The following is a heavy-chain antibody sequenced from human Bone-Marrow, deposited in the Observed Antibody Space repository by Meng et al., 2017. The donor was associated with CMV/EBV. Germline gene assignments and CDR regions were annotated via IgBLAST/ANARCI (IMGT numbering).Heavy chain of an antibody. CDR3: AREVPAAVDP. J-gene: IGHJ5*02. CDR1: GGYISRGDYY. D-gene: IGHD2-2*01. Sequence: LTGTVAGGYISRGDYYWSWSRQPPGKGLEWIGYIYYSGSTNYDPYLKSRVTISVDTSKNQFSLKLSSVTAADTAVYYCAREVPAAVDPWGQGTLVTVSS. CDR2: IYYSGST. V-gene: IGHV4-30-4*08.